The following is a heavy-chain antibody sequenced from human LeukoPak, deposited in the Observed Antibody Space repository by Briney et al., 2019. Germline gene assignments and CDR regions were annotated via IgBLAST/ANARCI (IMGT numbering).Heavy chain of an antibody. D-gene: IGHD1-26*01. CDR1: GYTFTGYY. J-gene: IGHJ1*01. V-gene: IGHV1-2*02. CDR3: ARVGGSYFQEYFHH. Sequence: ASVKVSCKASGYTFTGYYMHWVRQAPGQGLEWMGWINPNSGGTNFAQKFQGRVTMTRDTSISTTYMELSRLRSDDTAVYYCARVGGSYFQEYFHHWGQGTLVTVSS. CDR2: INPNSGGT.